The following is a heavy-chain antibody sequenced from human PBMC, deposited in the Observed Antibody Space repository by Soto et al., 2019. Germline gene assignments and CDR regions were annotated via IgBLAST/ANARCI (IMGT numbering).Heavy chain of an antibody. CDR3: ARGPGGPDGPGDY. D-gene: IGHD2-15*01. Sequence: QVQIVQSGAEVKKPGASVKVSCKASGYTFTSYAMHWVRQAPGQRLEWMGWINAGNGNTKYSQKFQGRVTITRDTSASTDYMELSSRRSEDTAVYYCARGPGGPDGPGDYWGQGTLVTVSS. CDR2: INAGNGNT. J-gene: IGHJ4*02. CDR1: GYTFTSYA. V-gene: IGHV1-3*01.